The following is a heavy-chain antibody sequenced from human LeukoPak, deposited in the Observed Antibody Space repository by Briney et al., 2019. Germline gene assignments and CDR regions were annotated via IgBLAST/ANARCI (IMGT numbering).Heavy chain of an antibody. Sequence: GGSLRLSCAASGFTFSSYWMHWVRQAPGKGLVWVSRINSDGSSTIYADSVKGRFTISRDNAKNTLYLQMNSLRAEDTAVYYCARDFHCSSTSCYLWDSSNWFDHWGQGTLVTVSS. J-gene: IGHJ5*02. V-gene: IGHV3-74*01. CDR3: ARDFHCSSTSCYLWDSSNWFDH. D-gene: IGHD2-2*01. CDR1: GFTFSSYW. CDR2: INSDGSST.